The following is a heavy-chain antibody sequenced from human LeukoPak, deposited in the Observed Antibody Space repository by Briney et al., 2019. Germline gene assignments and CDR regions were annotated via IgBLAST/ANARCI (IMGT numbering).Heavy chain of an antibody. CDR1: GYTFTSYD. CDR2: MNPNSGNT. J-gene: IGHJ4*02. D-gene: IGHD5-18*01. CDR3: ARDLRGYSSWEGYY. V-gene: IGHV1-8*01. Sequence: ASVKVSCKASGYTFTSYDINWVRQATGQGLEWMGWMNPNSGNTGYAQKFQGRVTITADKSTSTAYMELSSLRSEDTAVYYCARDLRGYSSWEGYYWGQGTLVTVSS.